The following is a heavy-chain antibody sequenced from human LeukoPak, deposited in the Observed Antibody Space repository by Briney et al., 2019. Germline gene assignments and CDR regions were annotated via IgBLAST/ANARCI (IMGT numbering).Heavy chain of an antibody. V-gene: IGHV4-4*07. J-gene: IGHJ4*01. CDR1: GGSISSYY. CDR2: IYTSGST. D-gene: IGHD1-26*01. CDR3: ARDPAGAATPYYFDY. Sequence: PSETLSLTCTVSGGSISSYYWSWIRQPAGKGLVWIGRIYTSGSTNYNPSLKSRVTMSVDTSKNQFSLKLSSVTAADTAVYYCARDPAGAATPYYFDYWGHGTLVTVSS.